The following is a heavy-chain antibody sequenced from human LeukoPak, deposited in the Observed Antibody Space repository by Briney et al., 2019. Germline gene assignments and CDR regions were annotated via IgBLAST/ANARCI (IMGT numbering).Heavy chain of an antibody. CDR2: ISTSGSSI. CDR1: GFTFRDYG. Sequence: GGSLRLSCAASGFTFRDYGMSWVRQAPGKGLEWVSYISTSGSSIYYADSVKGRFTISRDNAKSSLYLQVNSLRAEDTALYYCARSGDYGESFDSWGQGTLVTVSS. D-gene: IGHD4-17*01. CDR3: ARSGDYGESFDS. J-gene: IGHJ4*02. V-gene: IGHV3-11*01.